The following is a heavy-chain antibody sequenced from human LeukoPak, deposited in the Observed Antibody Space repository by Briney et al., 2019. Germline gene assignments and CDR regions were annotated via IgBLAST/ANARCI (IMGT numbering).Heavy chain of an antibody. CDR1: GYSISSDYY. V-gene: IGHV4-38-2*02. CDR3: ARVGRAYYYDSSGYSPVDY. D-gene: IGHD3-22*01. CDR2: IYHSGST. J-gene: IGHJ4*02. Sequence: SETLSLTCNVSGYSISSDYYWGWIRQPPGKGLEWIGSIYHSGSTYYNPSLKSRVTISVDRSKNQFSLKLSSVTAADTAVYYCARVGRAYYYDSSGYSPVDYWGQGTLVTVSS.